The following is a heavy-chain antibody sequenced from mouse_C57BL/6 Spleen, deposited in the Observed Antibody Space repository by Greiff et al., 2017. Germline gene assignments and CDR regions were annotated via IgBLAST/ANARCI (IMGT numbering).Heavy chain of an antibody. Sequence: VQLQQPGAELMKPGASVKLSCKASGYTFTGYWIEWVKQRPGHGLEWIGEILPGSGSTNYNEKFKGKATFTADTSSNTAYMQLSSLTTEDSAVYYCARGGHCGRSSFAYWGQGTLVTVSA. CDR1: GYTFTGYW. CDR3: ARGGHCGRSSFAY. V-gene: IGHV1-9*01. CDR2: ILPGSGST. D-gene: IGHD1-1*01. J-gene: IGHJ3*01.